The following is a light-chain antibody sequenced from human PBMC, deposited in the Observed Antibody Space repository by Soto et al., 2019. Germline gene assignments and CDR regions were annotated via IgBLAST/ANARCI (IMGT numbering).Light chain of an antibody. CDR2: RAS. CDR1: QSVSSNY. J-gene: IGKJ1*01. Sequence: EIVLTQSPGTLSLSPGERATLSCRASQSVSSNYLAWYQQKPGQAPRLLINRASNRATGIPDRFTGSGSGTDFTLTISRLEPEDFAVYYCQQFNNWPRTFGQGTKVDIK. V-gene: IGKV3-20*01. CDR3: QQFNNWPRT.